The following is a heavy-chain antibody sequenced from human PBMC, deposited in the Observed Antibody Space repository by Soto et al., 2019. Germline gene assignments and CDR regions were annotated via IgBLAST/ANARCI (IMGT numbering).Heavy chain of an antibody. CDR1: GGSIRSCY. V-gene: IGHV4-59*01. CDR2: IYYSGST. J-gene: IGHJ4*02. D-gene: IGHD3-10*02. CDR3: ASVTVTMFGALTESHX. Sequence: AENLCLTCTVSGGSIRSCYWSWIRQPPGKGLEWLLYIYYSGSTNYNPSLKSRVTISVDTSKNQFSLKLSSVTAADTAVYYCASVTVTMFGALTESHXWGQATTVPVS.